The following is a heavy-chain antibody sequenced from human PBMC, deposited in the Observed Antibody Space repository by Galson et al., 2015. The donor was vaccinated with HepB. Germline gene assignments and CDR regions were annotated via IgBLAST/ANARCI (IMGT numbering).Heavy chain of an antibody. J-gene: IGHJ4*02. CDR3: AKWHFRVDTAPQIVVDRRGFDY. V-gene: IGHV3-30*18. CDR1: GFTFSSYG. CDR2: ISYDGSNK. Sequence: SLRLSCAASGFTFSSYGMHWVRQAPGKGLEWVAVISYDGSNKYYADSVKGRFTISRDNSKNTLYLQMNSLRAEDTAVYYCAKWHFRVDTAPQIVVDRRGFDYWGQGTLVTVSS. D-gene: IGHD5-18*01.